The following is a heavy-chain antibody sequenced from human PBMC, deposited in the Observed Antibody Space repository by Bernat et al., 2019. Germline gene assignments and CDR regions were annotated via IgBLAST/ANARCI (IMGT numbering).Heavy chain of an antibody. CDR3: AKGDHLGELSH. CDR1: GAPIAGGSYH. V-gene: IGHV4-31*03. J-gene: IGHJ4*02. CDR2: VSTSGST. D-gene: IGHD3-16*02. Sequence: QLQLQESGPRLVEPSQTLSLACTVTGAPIAGGSYHWSWVRQYPGKGLEWIGFVSTSGSTSYNPSLKSRLSISLETSKNQFSVSLTSVTAADTAVYYCAKGDHLGELSHWGQGALVTVSS.